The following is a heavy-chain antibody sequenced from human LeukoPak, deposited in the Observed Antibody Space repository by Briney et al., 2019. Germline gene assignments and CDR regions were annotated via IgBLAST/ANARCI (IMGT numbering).Heavy chain of an antibody. CDR1: GFTFSSYW. CDR3: AKEVRIAAVGTSPIDY. Sequence: RTGGSLRLSCAASGFTFSSYWMHWVRQAPGKGLVWVSRIKSDGSSIYADSVKGRFTISRDNAKNTLYLQMNSLRAEDTAVYYCAKEVRIAAVGTSPIDYWGQGTLVTVSS. CDR2: IKSDGSS. D-gene: IGHD6-13*01. V-gene: IGHV3-74*01. J-gene: IGHJ4*02.